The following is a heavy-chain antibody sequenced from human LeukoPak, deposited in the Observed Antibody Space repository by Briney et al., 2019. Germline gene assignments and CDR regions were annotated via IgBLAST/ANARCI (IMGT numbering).Heavy chain of an antibody. J-gene: IGHJ5*01. CDR2: ISWNSGTI. CDR1: GFIFNDYA. Sequence: GGSLRLSCAASGFIFNDYAMHWVRQAPGKGLEWVAGISWNSGTIAYADSVKGRFTISRDNAKNSLYLQMNSLRPEDMAFYFCAKVAAYSSGWYDSWGQGTQVTVSS. V-gene: IGHV3-9*03. D-gene: IGHD6-19*01. CDR3: AKVAAYSSGWYDS.